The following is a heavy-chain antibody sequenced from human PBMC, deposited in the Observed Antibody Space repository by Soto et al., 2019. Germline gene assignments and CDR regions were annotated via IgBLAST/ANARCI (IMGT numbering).Heavy chain of an antibody. V-gene: IGHV3-74*01. D-gene: IGHD3-10*01. J-gene: IGHJ6*02. Sequence: GSLRLSCAASGFTFSSYWMHWVRQAPGKGLVWVSRMNEDGGTTDYADSVKGRFTISRDNAKNTLYLQMNSLRVEDTAVYYCASDLSGREDVWGQGTTVTVYS. CDR3: ASDLSGREDV. CDR1: GFTFSSYW. CDR2: MNEDGGTT.